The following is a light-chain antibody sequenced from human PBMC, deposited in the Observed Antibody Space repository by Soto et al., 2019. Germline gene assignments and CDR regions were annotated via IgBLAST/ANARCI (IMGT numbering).Light chain of an antibody. Sequence: DIQMTHSPSTLATSVGDXVTLTCRSSSKWLAWYQKKPGKAPNLLIYDVSNLESGVPPRFSGSTSGAESTLPITGLQPDDLGTYYCKHTTDFTFGQGTKVDIK. CDR3: KHTTDFT. V-gene: IGKV1-5*01. J-gene: IGKJ2*01. CDR1: SSKW. CDR2: DVS.